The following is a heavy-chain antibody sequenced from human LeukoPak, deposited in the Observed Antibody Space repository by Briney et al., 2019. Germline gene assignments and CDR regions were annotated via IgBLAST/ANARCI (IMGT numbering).Heavy chain of an antibody. CDR2: ISYDGNNK. CDR3: ARAGFTFSDYFGSFFDY. V-gene: IGHV3-30*04. Sequence: PGGSLRLSCAASGFTFSNYAMHWVRQAPGKGLEWVTLISYDGNNKYYPDSVKGRFTISRDNSKNTLYLQMNSLRAEDTAVYYCARAGFTFSDYFGSFFDYWGQGTLVTVSS. D-gene: IGHD3-10*01. CDR1: GFTFSNYA. J-gene: IGHJ4*02.